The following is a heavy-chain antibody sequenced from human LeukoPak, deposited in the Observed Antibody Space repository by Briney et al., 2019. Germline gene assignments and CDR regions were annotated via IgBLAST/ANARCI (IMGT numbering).Heavy chain of an antibody. CDR2: IYYSGSI. Sequence: SETLSLTCTVSGVSISSYYWSWIRQPPGKGLEWIGYIYYSGSINYNPSLKSRVTISIDTSKNQFSLKLTSVTAADTAVYYCARGERLGLDYWGQGTLVTVSS. D-gene: IGHD1-26*01. J-gene: IGHJ4*02. CDR1: GVSISSYY. CDR3: ARGERLGLDY. V-gene: IGHV4-59*01.